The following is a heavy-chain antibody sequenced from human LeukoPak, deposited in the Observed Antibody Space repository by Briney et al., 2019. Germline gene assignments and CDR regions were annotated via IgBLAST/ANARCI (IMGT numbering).Heavy chain of an antibody. J-gene: IGHJ4*02. V-gene: IGHV1-2*02. CDR1: GYTFTGYY. Sequence: PWASVKVSCKASGYTFTGYYMHWVRQAPGQGLEWMGWINPNSGGTNYAQKFQGRVTMTRDTSISTAYMELSRLRSDDTAVYYCARDSPRDQRYCSSTSCRPFDYWGQGTLVTVSS. CDR2: INPNSGGT. D-gene: IGHD2-2*01. CDR3: ARDSPRDQRYCSSTSCRPFDY.